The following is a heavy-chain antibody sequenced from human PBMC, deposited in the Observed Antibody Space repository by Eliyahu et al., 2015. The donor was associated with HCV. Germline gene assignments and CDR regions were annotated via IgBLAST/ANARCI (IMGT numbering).Heavy chain of an antibody. CDR3: ARDLTVTMVRGVIRD. J-gene: IGHJ4*02. CDR2: INPNSGGT. Sequence: QVQLVQSGAEVKKPGASVKVSCKASGYTFTGYYMHWVRQAPGQGLEWMGRINPNSGGTNYAQKFQGRVTMTRDTSISTAYMELSRLRSDDTAVYYCARDLTVTMVRGVIRDWGQGTLVTVSS. D-gene: IGHD3-10*01. CDR1: GYTFTGYY. V-gene: IGHV1-2*06.